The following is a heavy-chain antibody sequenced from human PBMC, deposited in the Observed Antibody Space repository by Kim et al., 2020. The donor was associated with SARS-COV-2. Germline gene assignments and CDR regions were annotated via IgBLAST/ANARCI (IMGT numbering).Heavy chain of an antibody. D-gene: IGHD6-25*01. J-gene: IGHJ6*02. V-gene: IGHV3-23*01. CDR2: GA. Sequence: GAFNDEPLKGRFPISRDNAKNTMYLQMNSLRADDTAIYYCAKGGGLYGLDVWGQGTTVTVSS. CDR3: AKGGGLYGLDV.